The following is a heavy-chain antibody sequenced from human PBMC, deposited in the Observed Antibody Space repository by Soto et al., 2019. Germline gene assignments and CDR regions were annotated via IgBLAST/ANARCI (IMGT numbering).Heavy chain of an antibody. D-gene: IGHD1-26*01. CDR1: GFTFSIYA. Sequence: QVQLVESGGGVVQPGRSLRLSCAASGFTFSIYAMHWVRQAPGKGLEWVAVISFDGSNKYYADYVKGRFTISRDNSQNTLSLQMNSLRAEDTTVDYCANPIVGPNTADYWGQGTLVTVSS. J-gene: IGHJ4*02. CDR2: ISFDGSNK. V-gene: IGHV3-30*18. CDR3: ANPIVGPNTADY.